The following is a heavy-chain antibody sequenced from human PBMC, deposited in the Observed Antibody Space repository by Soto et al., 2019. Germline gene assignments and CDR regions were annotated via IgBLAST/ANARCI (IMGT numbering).Heavy chain of an antibody. J-gene: IGHJ4*01. CDR3: ARIWFGKPPGYLGY. CDR1: GGSIRNYY. V-gene: IGHV4-4*07. CDR2: IYTSGNS. Sequence: QVQLQESGPGLVKPSETLSLTCSVSGGSIRNYYWNWIRQPAGKGLEWIGRIYTSGNSDYNPSLKRRVNLGASTFKNQLCLKLTSVTAADLAVYYCARIWFGKPPGYLGYWGQGNPGHHLL. D-gene: IGHD3-10*01.